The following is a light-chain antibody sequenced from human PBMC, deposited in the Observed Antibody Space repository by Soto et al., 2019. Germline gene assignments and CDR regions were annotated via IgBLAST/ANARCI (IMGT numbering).Light chain of an antibody. J-gene: IGLJ3*02. CDR2: RNY. V-gene: IGLV1-47*01. Sequence: QAVLTQPPSASGPPGQRVTISCSGGSSNIGSNFVFWYQQLPGTAPKVLIYRNYQRPSGVPDRFSGSKSGSSASLAISGLRSEDEADYYCAAWDDSLRGWVFGGGTKLTVL. CDR3: AAWDDSLRGWV. CDR1: SSNIGSNF.